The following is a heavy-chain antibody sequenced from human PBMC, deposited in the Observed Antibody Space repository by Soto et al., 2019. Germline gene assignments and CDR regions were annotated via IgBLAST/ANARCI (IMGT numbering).Heavy chain of an antibody. D-gene: IGHD3-3*01. V-gene: IGHV5-51*01. CDR3: ATEYYDFWSGYYYWFDP. Sequence: GESLKISCKGSGYSFTSYWIGWVRQMPGKGLEWMGIIYPGDSDTRYSPSFQGQVTISADKSISTAYLQWSSLKASDTAMYYCATEYYDFWSGYYYWFDPWGQGTLVTVSS. J-gene: IGHJ5*02. CDR1: GYSFTSYW. CDR2: IYPGDSDT.